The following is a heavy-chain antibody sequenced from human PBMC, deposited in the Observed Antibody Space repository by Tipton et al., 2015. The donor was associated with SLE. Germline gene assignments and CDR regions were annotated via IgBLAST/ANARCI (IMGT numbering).Heavy chain of an antibody. CDR2: ISTYNGNT. D-gene: IGHD3-10*01. Sequence: QLVQSGPEVKNPGASVKVSCKASGYTFTSYGISWVRQAPGQGLEWMGWISTYNGNTHYAQNLQGRVTMTTYTSTSTAYMELRSLRSDDTAVYYCAREVYSGSYYYYYGMDVWGKGTTVTVSS. CDR1: GYTFTSYG. CDR3: AREVYSGSYYYYYGMDV. J-gene: IGHJ6*04. V-gene: IGHV1-18*01.